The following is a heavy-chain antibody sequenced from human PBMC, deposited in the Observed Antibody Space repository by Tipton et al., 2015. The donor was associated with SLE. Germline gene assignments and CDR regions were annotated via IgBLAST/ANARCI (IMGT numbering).Heavy chain of an antibody. CDR1: GFTFSSYA. CDR2: ISGSGGST. Sequence: SLRLSCAASGFTFSSYAMSWVRQAPGKGLEWVSAISGSGGSTYYADSVEGRFTISRDNSKNSLYLQMNSLRAEDTAVYYCARVTQTIAVADAVDYWGHGTLVTVSS. CDR3: ARVTQTIAVADAVDY. D-gene: IGHD6-19*01. V-gene: IGHV3-23*01. J-gene: IGHJ4*01.